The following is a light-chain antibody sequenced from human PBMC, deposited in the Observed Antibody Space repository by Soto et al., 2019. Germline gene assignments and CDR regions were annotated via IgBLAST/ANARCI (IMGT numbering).Light chain of an antibody. CDR2: DVT. J-gene: IGLJ2*01. V-gene: IGLV2-14*03. CDR3: SSYTSIIAVV. CDR1: SNDIGPHNY. Sequence: QSALTQPASVSGSPGQSITISCTGTSNDIGPHNYVSWYQQHPGKAPRLLIYDVTNRPSGVSDRFSGSKSGRTASLTISGLQAEDEADYYCSSYTSIIAVVFGGGTKLTVL.